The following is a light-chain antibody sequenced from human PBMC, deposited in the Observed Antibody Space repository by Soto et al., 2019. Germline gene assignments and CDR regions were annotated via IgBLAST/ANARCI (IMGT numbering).Light chain of an antibody. J-gene: IGLJ2*01. V-gene: IGLV1-44*01. Sequence: QSVLTQPPSASGTPGQRVTISCSGSSSNIGSNPVSWYQQSPGAAPKLLIDNHNQRPSGIPDRFSASKSGASALLAVTGLQSDDEADYYCATWDDSLDGPVFGGGTKVTVL. CDR3: ATWDDSLDGPV. CDR2: NHN. CDR1: SSNIGSNP.